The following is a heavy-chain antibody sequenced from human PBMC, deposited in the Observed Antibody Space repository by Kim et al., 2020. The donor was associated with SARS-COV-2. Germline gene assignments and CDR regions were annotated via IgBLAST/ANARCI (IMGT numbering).Heavy chain of an antibody. V-gene: IGHV3-23*01. Sequence: GGSLRLSCAASEFAFSSFGMTWVRQAPGKGLEWISGISTGGDKTYHADSVKGRFTTSRDNSKITLYLQMNSLRAEDMAVYYCARARGAGPFDIWGQGTLVTVSS. CDR2: ISTGGDKT. D-gene: IGHD3-16*01. CDR1: EFAFSSFG. J-gene: IGHJ3*02. CDR3: ARARGAGPFDI.